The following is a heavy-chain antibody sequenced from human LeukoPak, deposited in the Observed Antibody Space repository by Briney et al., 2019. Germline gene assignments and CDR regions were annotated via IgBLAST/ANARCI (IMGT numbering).Heavy chain of an antibody. CDR2: ISGSGSTT. D-gene: IGHD3-3*01. V-gene: IGHV3-48*01. J-gene: IGHJ4*02. CDR3: ARGYVLLFLGWLHYERNFDY. Sequence: NPGGSLRLSCAASGFTFRSYSMNWVRQAPGKGLEWVSYISGSGSTTYYADSVKGRFTISRDNTKNSLYLQMNSPRAEDTDVYYCARGYVLLFLGWLHYERNFDYWGQGTLVTVSS. CDR1: GFTFRSYS.